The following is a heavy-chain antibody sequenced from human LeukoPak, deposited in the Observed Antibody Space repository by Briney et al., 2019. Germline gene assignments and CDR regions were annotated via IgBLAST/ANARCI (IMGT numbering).Heavy chain of an antibody. Sequence: GRSLRLSCAASGFTFSSYGLHWVRQAPGKGLEWVAHIKEDGSEKLYVDSVRGRFTISRDNAKNSLYLQMNSLRAEDTAVYYCARSTHSSSDYWGQGTRVTVSS. CDR2: IKEDGSEK. CDR1: GFTFSSYG. V-gene: IGHV3-7*05. CDR3: ARSTHSSSDY. J-gene: IGHJ4*02.